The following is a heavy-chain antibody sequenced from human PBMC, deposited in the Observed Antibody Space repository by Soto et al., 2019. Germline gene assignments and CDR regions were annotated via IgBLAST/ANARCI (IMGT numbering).Heavy chain of an antibody. V-gene: IGHV1-69*05. CDR2: IIPIFGTA. D-gene: IGHD3-22*01. CDR3: ASGYYDSSGYWFDP. J-gene: IGHJ5*02. CDR1: GGTFSSYA. Sequence: SVKVSCKASGGTFSSYAISWVRQAPGQGLEWMGGIIPIFGTANYAQKLQGRVTMTTDTSTSTAYMELRSLRSDDTAVYYCASGYYDSSGYWFDPWGQGTLVTVSS.